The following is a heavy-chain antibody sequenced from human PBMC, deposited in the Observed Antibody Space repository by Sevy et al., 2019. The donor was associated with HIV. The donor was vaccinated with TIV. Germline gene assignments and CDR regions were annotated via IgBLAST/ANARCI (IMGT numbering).Heavy chain of an antibody. CDR3: SKDCIFREVYSTDV. J-gene: IGHJ6*04. V-gene: IGHV3-23*01. CDR1: GFTFSNYA. CDR2: ITGNGVET. Sequence: GGSLRLSCAASGFTFSNYAMTWVRQAPGKGLEWVSSITGNGVETYYADSVKGRFIISKDNSDHILTLQMNRVRAEDTAVYYCSKDCIFREVYSTDVWGEGTTVTVSS. D-gene: IGHD3-10*01.